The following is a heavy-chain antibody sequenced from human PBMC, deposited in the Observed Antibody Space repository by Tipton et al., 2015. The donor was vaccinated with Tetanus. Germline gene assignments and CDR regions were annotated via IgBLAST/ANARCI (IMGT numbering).Heavy chain of an antibody. CDR3: ARGGSYSYGPRGFDL. Sequence: TLSLTCAVSGGSFGTFYWSWIRQPPGKGLEWIGEINQRGGISYNPSLNSRVTISVDTPKNQFSLKLTSLTVADTAVYYCARGGSYSYGPRGFDLWGRGTLVTVSS. V-gene: IGHV4-34*01. J-gene: IGHJ2*01. CDR2: INQRGGI. D-gene: IGHD5-18*01. CDR1: GGSFGTFY.